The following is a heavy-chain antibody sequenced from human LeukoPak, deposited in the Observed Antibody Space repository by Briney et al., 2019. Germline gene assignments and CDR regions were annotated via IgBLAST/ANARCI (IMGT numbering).Heavy chain of an antibody. CDR2: INSDGDST. CDR3: APHCSSASCPDY. D-gene: IGHD2-2*01. Sequence: GGSQRLSCTASGFTFRNYWMHWVRQDPGKGLVWVSRINSDGDSTSYADSVKGRFTISRDNAKNSLYLQMNSLRAEDTAVYYCAPHCSSASCPDYWGQGTLVTASS. CDR1: GFTFRNYW. V-gene: IGHV3-74*01. J-gene: IGHJ4*02.